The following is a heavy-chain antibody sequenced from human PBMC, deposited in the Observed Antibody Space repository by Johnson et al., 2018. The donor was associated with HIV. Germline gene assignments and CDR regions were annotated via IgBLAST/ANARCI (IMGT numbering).Heavy chain of an antibody. Sequence: QVQLVESGGGVVQPGRSLRLSCAASGFTFSSYGMHWVRQAPGTGLEWVAVIWYDGSNKYYADSVKGRFTISRDNDKNTLYLQMNSLRAEDTAVYYCAFPTGAKTAFDIWGQGTMVTVSS. CDR2: IWYDGSNK. J-gene: IGHJ3*02. D-gene: IGHD1-14*01. CDR1: GFTFSSYG. V-gene: IGHV3-33*03. CDR3: AFPTGAKTAFDI.